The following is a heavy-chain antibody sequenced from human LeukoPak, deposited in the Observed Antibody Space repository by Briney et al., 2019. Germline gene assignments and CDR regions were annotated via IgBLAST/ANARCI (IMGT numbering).Heavy chain of an antibody. V-gene: IGHV4-59*08. Sequence: PSETLSLTCAVSGGSISNYYWSWIRRPPGKGLEWIGYIYDSGSTNYNPSLKSRVTISVDTSKNQFSLNLSSVTAADTAVYYCARVRYYDFWNGPSPPYYFDYWGQGTLVTVSS. J-gene: IGHJ4*02. D-gene: IGHD3-3*01. CDR3: ARVRYYDFWNGPSPPYYFDY. CDR2: IYDSGST. CDR1: GGSISNYY.